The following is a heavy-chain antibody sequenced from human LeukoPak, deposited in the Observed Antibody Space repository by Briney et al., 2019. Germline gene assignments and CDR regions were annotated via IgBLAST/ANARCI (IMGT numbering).Heavy chain of an antibody. D-gene: IGHD3-22*01. V-gene: IGHV4-39*02. CDR2: IYYSGST. J-gene: IGHJ4*02. CDR3: ARDPPDYYDGSAYLDFDY. Sequence: SETLSLTCNVSGGSLSDSTYYWGWIRQPPGKGLEWIGSIYYSGSTYYNPSLKSRVTMSVDTSKKEFSLKMGSVTAADTAVYYCARDPPDYYDGSAYLDFDYWGQGTLVTVSS. CDR1: GGSLSDSTYY.